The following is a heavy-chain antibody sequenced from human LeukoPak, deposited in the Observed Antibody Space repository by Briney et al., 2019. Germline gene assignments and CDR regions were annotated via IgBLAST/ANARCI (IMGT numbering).Heavy chain of an antibody. V-gene: IGHV3-30*18. CDR3: AKGSSGWDFDY. D-gene: IGHD6-19*01. CDR1: GLTFSSYG. Sequence: PGGSLRLPCAASGLTFSSYGMHWVRQAPGKGLEWVAVISYDGSNKYYADSVKGRFTISRDNSKNTLYLQMNSLRAEDTAVYYCAKGSSGWDFDYWGQGTLVTVSS. J-gene: IGHJ4*02. CDR2: ISYDGSNK.